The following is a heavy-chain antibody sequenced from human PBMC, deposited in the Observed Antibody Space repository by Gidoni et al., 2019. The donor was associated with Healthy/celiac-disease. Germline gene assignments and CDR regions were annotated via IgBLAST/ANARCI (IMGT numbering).Heavy chain of an antibody. V-gene: IGHV5-51*01. J-gene: IGHJ4*02. D-gene: IGHD6-19*01. CDR1: GYSFPSYW. CDR2: IYPGDSDT. CDR3: ARLGREGIAVAGTAGDY. Sequence: EVQLVQSGAEVKTPGESLKISCKGSGYSFPSYWIGWVRQMPGKGLEWMGIIYPGDSDTRYSPSFQGQVTISADKSISTAYLQWSSLKASDTAMYYCARLGREGIAVAGTAGDYWGQGTLVTVSS.